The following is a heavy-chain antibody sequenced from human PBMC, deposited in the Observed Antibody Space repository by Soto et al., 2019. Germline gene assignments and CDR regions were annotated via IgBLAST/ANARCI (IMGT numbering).Heavy chain of an antibody. J-gene: IGHJ3*02. CDR2: IYHSGST. Sequence: QVQLQESGPGLVKPSQTLSLTCTVSGGSIRSGDYYWSWIRQSPGKGLEWIGFIYHSGSTYYNPSLKSRVTISVDTSKHQFSLKLSSVTAADTAVYYCARDPLYDYGDLSHVFDICGQGTMVTVSS. CDR1: GGSIRSGDYY. CDR3: ARDPLYDYGDLSHVFDI. V-gene: IGHV4-30-4*01. D-gene: IGHD4-17*01.